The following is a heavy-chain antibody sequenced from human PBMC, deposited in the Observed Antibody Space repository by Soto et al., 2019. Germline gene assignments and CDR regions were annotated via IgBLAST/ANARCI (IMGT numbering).Heavy chain of an antibody. V-gene: IGHV3-21*01. J-gene: IGHJ5*02. D-gene: IGHD6-13*01. CDR1: GITFRSCT. Sequence: AGTLSRSCAASGITFRSCTMNWVGQAPGKGLEWVSTISSNSAYIYYTDALRGRFTISRDNAKNSLHLQMNSLRAEDTAVYYCTRDASRDSSARGWFDPWGPGTLVTVSS. CDR2: ISSNSAYI. CDR3: TRDASRDSSARGWFDP.